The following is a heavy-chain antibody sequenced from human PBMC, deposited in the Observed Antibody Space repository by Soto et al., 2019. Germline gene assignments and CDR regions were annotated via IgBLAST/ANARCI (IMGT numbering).Heavy chain of an antibody. CDR3: ARESMVRGVSNWFDP. CDR1: GGSISSGGYY. CDR2: IYYSGST. D-gene: IGHD3-10*01. J-gene: IGHJ5*02. Sequence: QVQLQESGPGLVKPSQTLSLTCTVSGGSISSGGYYWSWIRQHPGKGLEWIGYIYYSGSTYYNPSLKSRVTISVDTSKNQFSLKLSSVTAADTAVCYCARESMVRGVSNWFDPWGQGTLVTVSS. V-gene: IGHV4-31*03.